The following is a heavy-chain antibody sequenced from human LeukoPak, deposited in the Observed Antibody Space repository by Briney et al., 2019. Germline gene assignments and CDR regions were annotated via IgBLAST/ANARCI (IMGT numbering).Heavy chain of an antibody. V-gene: IGHV3-30*02. CDR3: ARLPYYYDSSGYPYYFDY. CDR1: GFTFSSYG. Sequence: GGSLRLSCAASGFTFSSYGMHWVRQAPGKGLEWVAFIRYDGSNKYYADSVKGRFTISRDNSKNTLYLQMNSLRAEDTAVYYCARLPYYYDSSGYPYYFDYWGQGTLVTVSS. D-gene: IGHD3-22*01. CDR2: IRYDGSNK. J-gene: IGHJ4*02.